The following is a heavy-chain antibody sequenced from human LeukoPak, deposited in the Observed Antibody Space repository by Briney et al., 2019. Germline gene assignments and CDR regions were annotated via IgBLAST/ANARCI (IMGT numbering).Heavy chain of an antibody. J-gene: IGHJ5*02. CDR2: VDPEDGET. CDR1: GYTFRGYY. V-gene: IGHV1-69-2*01. Sequence: ASVKISCKVSGYTFRGYYMHWVQQAPGKGLEWMGLVDPEDGETRYAEKFQGRVTITADTSTDTAYMELSSLRSEDTAVYFCATGLLFRPFDPWGQGTLVTVSS. CDR3: ATGLLFRPFDP. D-gene: IGHD2/OR15-2a*01.